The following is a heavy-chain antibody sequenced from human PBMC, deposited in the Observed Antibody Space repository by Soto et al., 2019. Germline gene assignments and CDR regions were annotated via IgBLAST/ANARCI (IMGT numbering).Heavy chain of an antibody. Sequence: QLQLQESGSGLVKPSQTLSLTCAVSGGSISSGGYSWIWIRQPPGKGLEWIGYIYHSGSTYYSPSLKSRVTISVDRSKNQFSLKLSSVTAADTAVYYCASRPSGSGFDPWGHGTLVTVSS. CDR3: ASRPSGSGFDP. J-gene: IGHJ5*02. CDR1: GGSISSGGYS. CDR2: IYHSGST. V-gene: IGHV4-30-2*01. D-gene: IGHD1-26*01.